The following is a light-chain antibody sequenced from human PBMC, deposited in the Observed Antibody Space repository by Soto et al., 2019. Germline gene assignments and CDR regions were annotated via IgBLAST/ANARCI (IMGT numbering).Light chain of an antibody. CDR2: DAS. CDR1: QSVSSY. J-gene: IGKJ5*01. Sequence: EIVLTQSPATLSLSPGERATLSCRASQSVSSYLAWYQQKPGQAPRLLIYDASNRATGIPVRFSGSGSGPDFTLTISSLEPEDFALYYCQQRNNWPITFGQGTRLEIK. CDR3: QQRNNWPIT. V-gene: IGKV3-11*01.